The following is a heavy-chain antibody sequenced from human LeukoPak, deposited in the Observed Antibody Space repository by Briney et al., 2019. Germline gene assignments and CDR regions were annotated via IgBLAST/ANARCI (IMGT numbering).Heavy chain of an antibody. CDR2: IIPILGTA. CDR3: ARDGDTAIVGYY. Sequence: SVNVSCKASGGTFISYAISWVRQAPGQGLEWMGRIIPILGTANYAQKFQGIVTITADKSTSTAYLELSSLSSEATAVYYCARDGDTAIVGYYWGQGTLVTVSS. V-gene: IGHV1-69*04. D-gene: IGHD5-18*01. CDR1: GGTFISYA. J-gene: IGHJ4*02.